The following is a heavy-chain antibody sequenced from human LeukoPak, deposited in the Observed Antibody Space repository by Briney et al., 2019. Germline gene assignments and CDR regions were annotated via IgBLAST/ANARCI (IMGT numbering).Heavy chain of an antibody. V-gene: IGHV3-23*01. CDR1: GFTFTSFA. CDR2: ISRSGVAT. J-gene: IGHJ4*02. D-gene: IGHD3-22*01. Sequence: GGSLRLSCAASGFTFTSFAMSWVRQAPGKGLEWVSTISRSGVATYYANSVKGRFTISRDNSKNTVYLQMNSLRAEDTAIYDCAKHSHDGSAPYYEVQLDYWGQGTLVTVSS. CDR3: AKHSHDGSAPYYEVQLDY.